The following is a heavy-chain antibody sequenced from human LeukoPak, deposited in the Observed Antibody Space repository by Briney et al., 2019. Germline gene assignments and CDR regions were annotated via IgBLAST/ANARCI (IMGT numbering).Heavy chain of an antibody. CDR3: ARDIEYSSGPHDY. J-gene: IGHJ4*02. D-gene: IGHD6-19*01. Sequence: GGSLRLSCAASGFTFSSYAMHWVRQAPGKGLEWVAVISYDGSNKYYADSVKGRFTISRDNSKNTLYLQMNSLRAEDTAVYYCARDIEYSSGPHDYWGQGTLVTVSS. CDR1: GFTFSSYA. V-gene: IGHV3-30-3*01. CDR2: ISYDGSNK.